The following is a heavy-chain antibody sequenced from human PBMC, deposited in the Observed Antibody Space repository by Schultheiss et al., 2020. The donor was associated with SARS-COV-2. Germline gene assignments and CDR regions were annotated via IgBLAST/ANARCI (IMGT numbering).Heavy chain of an antibody. V-gene: IGHV4-39*01. Sequence: SETLSLTCTVSGGSISSSSYYWGWIRQPPGKGLEWIGSIYYSGSTYYNPSLKSRVTISVDTSKNQFSLKLSSVTAADTAVYYCARLRRDGYNYGLVDAFDIWGQGTMVTVSS. D-gene: IGHD5-24*01. J-gene: IGHJ3*02. CDR3: ARLRRDGYNYGLVDAFDI. CDR2: IYYSGST. CDR1: GGSISSSSYY.